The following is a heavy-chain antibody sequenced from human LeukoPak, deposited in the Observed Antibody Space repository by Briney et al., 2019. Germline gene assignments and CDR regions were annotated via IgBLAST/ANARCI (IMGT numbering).Heavy chain of an antibody. CDR2: INPNSGGT. CDR1: GYTFTGYY. D-gene: IGHD3-22*01. V-gene: IGHV1-2*02. J-gene: IGHJ4*02. CDR3: ARDSKGGGYLGY. Sequence: ASVNVSCKASGYTFTGYYMHWVRQAPGQGLEWMGWINPNSGGTNYAQKFQGRVTMTRDTSISTAYMELSRLRSDDTAVYYCARDSKGGGYLGYWGQGTLVTVSS.